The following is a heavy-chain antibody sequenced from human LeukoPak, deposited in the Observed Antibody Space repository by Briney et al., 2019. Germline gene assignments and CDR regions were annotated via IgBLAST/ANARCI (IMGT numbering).Heavy chain of an antibody. CDR3: ARRRRNARGWYFDY. J-gene: IGHJ4*02. Sequence: SETLSLTCTVSGGSISSYYWSWIRQPPGEGLEWIGYIYYSGSTNYNPSLKSRVTISVDTSKNQFSLKLSSVTAADTAVYYCARRRRNARGWYFDYWGQGTLVTVSS. V-gene: IGHV4-59*08. CDR1: GGSISSYY. CDR2: IYYSGST. D-gene: IGHD6-19*01.